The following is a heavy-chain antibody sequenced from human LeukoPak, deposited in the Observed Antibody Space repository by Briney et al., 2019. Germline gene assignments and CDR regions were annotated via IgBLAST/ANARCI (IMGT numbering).Heavy chain of an antibody. V-gene: IGHV3-66*01. D-gene: IGHD3-9*01. CDR2: IYSGGNT. J-gene: IGHJ4*02. CDR1: GFTVSSNY. Sequence: GGSLRLSCAASGFTVSSNYMSWVRQAPGKGLEWVSVIYSGGNTYYADSVKGRFTNSRDNSKNTLYLQMNSLRAEDTAVYYCARTSVLRYFDWLFPGYYFDYWGQGTLVTVSS. CDR3: ARTSVLRYFDWLFPGYYFDY.